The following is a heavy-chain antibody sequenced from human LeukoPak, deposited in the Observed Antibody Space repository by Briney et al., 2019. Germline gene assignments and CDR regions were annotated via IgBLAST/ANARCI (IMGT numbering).Heavy chain of an antibody. CDR3: ARSYGSGSCDP. CDR1: GYTFTSYY. V-gene: IGHV1-46*01. J-gene: IGHJ5*02. D-gene: IGHD3-10*01. CDR2: MNPSGGST. Sequence: GASVKVSCKASGYTFTSYYMHWLRQAPGQGLEWMGIMNPSGGSTSYAQKFQGRVTMTRDTSTSTVYMELSSLRSEDTAVYYCARSYGSGSCDPWGQGTLVTVSS.